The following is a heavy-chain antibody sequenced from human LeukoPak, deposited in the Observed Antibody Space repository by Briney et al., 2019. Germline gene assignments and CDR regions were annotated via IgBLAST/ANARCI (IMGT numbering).Heavy chain of an antibody. CDR2: ISAYNGNT. CDR3: AREGITIFGVVNDYYYGMDV. CDR1: GYTFTSYG. V-gene: IGHV1-18*01. J-gene: IGHJ6*02. Sequence: ASVKVSCKASGYTFTSYGISWVRQAPGQGLEWMGWISAYNGNTNYAQKLQGRVTMTTDTSTSTAYMELRGLRSDDTAVYYCAREGITIFGVVNDYYYGMDVWGQGTTVTVSS. D-gene: IGHD3-3*01.